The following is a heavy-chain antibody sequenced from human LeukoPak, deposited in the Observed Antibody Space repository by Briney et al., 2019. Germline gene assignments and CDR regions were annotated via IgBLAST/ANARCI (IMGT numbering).Heavy chain of an antibody. J-gene: IGHJ3*02. D-gene: IGHD7-27*01. CDR1: GGSISSYY. CDR2: IYYSGST. Sequence: SETLTLTCTVSGGSISSYYWSWIRQPPGKGLEWIGYIYYSGSTNYNPSLKSRVTMPVDTSKNQFSLKLSSVTAADTAVYYCARDGSQFWGDAFDIWGQGTMVTVSS. CDR3: ARDGSQFWGDAFDI. V-gene: IGHV4-59*12.